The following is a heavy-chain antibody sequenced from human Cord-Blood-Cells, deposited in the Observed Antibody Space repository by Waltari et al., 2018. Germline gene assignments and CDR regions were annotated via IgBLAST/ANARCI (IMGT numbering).Heavy chain of an antibody. V-gene: IGHV4-34*01. CDR3: ARGGWNYDCDY. CDR2: INHSGST. Sequence: QVQLQQWGAGLLKPSETLSLTCAVYGGSFSGYYWSWIRQPPGKVLEWIGEINHSGSTNYKPSLKRRVTISVDAAKNQFSLKLSSVTAADPAVYDCARGGWNYDCDYWDQGTLVTVAS. D-gene: IGHD1-7*01. CDR1: GGSFSGYY. J-gene: IGHJ4*02.